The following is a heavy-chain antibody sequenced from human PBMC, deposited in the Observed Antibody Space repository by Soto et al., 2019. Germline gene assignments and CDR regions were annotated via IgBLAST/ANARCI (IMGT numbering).Heavy chain of an antibody. J-gene: IGHJ4*02. CDR3: ASEYQLLCGLDY. Sequence: ASVKVSCKVSGYTLTELSMHWVRQAPGKGLEWMGGFDPEDGETIYAQKFQGRVTMTEDTSTDTAYMELSSLRSEDTAVYYCASEYQLLCGLDYWGQGTLVTVSS. CDR2: FDPEDGET. V-gene: IGHV1-24*01. D-gene: IGHD2-2*01. CDR1: GYTLTELS.